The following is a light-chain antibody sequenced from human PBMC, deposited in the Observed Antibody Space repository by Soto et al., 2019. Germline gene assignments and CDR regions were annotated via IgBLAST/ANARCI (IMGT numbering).Light chain of an antibody. Sequence: DIQMTQSPSSLSASVGDRVTITCRASQSISSYLNWHQQKPGKAPKVLISAAFSLQSGVPSRFSGSGSGTDFTLTINSLQPEDFATYYCQQSHSIPYTFGQGTKVEIK. CDR1: QSISSY. J-gene: IGKJ2*01. CDR2: AAF. V-gene: IGKV1-39*01. CDR3: QQSHSIPYT.